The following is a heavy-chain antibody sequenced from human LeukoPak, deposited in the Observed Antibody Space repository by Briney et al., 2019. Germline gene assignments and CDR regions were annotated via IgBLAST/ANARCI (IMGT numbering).Heavy chain of an antibody. J-gene: IGHJ4*02. V-gene: IGHV4-30-2*01. CDR3: ARDDGSSGVDH. D-gene: IGHD1-26*01. Sequence: SQTLSLTCTVSGDSINSGGSYWSWIRQPPGKGLEWIGYIYHTGDTFYNPSLKSRVTISLDRSQNQFSLSLTSMTAADTAVYYCARDDGSSGVDHWGQGTLVTVSS. CDR2: IYHTGDT. CDR1: GDSINSGGSY.